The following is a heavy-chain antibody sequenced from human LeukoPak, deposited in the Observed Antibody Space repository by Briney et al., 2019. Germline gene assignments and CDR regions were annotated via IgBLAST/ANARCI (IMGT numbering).Heavy chain of an antibody. CDR3: SRGGGLDV. V-gene: IGHV3-7*03. CDR2: INHNGNVN. J-gene: IGHJ6*02. D-gene: IGHD3-16*01. CDR1: GFTFSSYW. Sequence: GGSLRLSCAASGFTFSSYWMNWARQAPGKGPEWVASINHNGNVNYYVDSVKGRFTISRDNAKNSLYLQMSNLRAEDTSVYCCSRGGGLDVWGQGATVTVSS.